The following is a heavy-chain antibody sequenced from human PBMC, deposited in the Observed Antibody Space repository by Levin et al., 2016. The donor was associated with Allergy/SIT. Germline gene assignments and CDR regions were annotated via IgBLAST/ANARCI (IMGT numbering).Heavy chain of an antibody. Sequence: WIRQPPGKGLEWIGEINHSGSTNYNPSLKSRVTISVDTSKNQFSLKLSSVTAADTAVYYCARVWPYSSSWYGRSVGWFDPWGQGTLVTVSS. CDR2: INHSGST. CDR3: ARVWPYSSSWYGRSVGWFDP. V-gene: IGHV4-34*01. J-gene: IGHJ5*02. D-gene: IGHD6-13*01.